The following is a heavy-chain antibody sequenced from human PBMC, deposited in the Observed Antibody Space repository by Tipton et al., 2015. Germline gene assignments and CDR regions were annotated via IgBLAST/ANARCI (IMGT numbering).Heavy chain of an antibody. Sequence: TLSLTCNVSGGSIFSSTYYWGWIRQPPGKGLEWIGSVYESGNTYYNPVLKSRVTISVDTSKNKFSLKLKSVTAADTALYYCARHEVGVIGVDVWGQGTTVIVSS. V-gene: IGHV4-39*01. CDR2: VYESGNT. CDR1: GGSIFSSTYY. CDR3: ARHEVGVIGVDV. J-gene: IGHJ6*02.